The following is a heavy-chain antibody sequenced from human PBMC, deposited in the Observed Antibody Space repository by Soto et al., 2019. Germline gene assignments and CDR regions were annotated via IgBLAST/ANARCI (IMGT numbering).Heavy chain of an antibody. Sequence: ASVKVSCKASGYTFTSYAMHWVRQAPGQRLEWMGWINAGNGNTKYSQKFQGRVTITRDTSASTAYMELSSLRSEDTAVYYCARVITMVRGVITAPDYWGQGTLVTVSS. CDR2: INAGNGNT. V-gene: IGHV1-3*01. D-gene: IGHD3-10*01. CDR1: GYTFTSYA. CDR3: ARVITMVRGVITAPDY. J-gene: IGHJ4*02.